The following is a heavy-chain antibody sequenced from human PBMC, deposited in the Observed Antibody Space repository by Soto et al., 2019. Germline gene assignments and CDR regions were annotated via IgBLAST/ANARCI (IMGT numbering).Heavy chain of an antibody. CDR2: IVPIFGTT. Sequence: QVQLVQSGAEVKKPGSSVKVSCKVSGGTFSNYAIDWVRLAPGHGLEWMGGIVPIFGTTYYTQKFQGRATIIADDSTTTAYLEMSSLRSEDTAIYYCARVGAVASLYNTHGLDVWGQVTAVTVSS. J-gene: IGHJ6*02. CDR3: ARVGAVASLYNTHGLDV. CDR1: GGTFSNYA. V-gene: IGHV1-69*12. D-gene: IGHD6-19*01.